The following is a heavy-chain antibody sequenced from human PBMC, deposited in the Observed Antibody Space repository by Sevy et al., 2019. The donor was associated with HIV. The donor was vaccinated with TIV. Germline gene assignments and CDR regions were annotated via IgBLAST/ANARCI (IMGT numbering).Heavy chain of an antibody. CDR2: FDPEDGEK. V-gene: IGHV1-24*01. CDR3: AITKDYYDSSGSPIDY. D-gene: IGHD3-22*01. Sequence: ASVKVSCQVSGYTLTEFSMHWVRQTPGKGLEWMATFDPEDGEKVYAQKFQGRVTMADDTSTDTAYMELSSLGSTDTAVYYCAITKDYYDSSGSPIDYWGQGTLVTVSS. J-gene: IGHJ4*02. CDR1: GYTLTEFS.